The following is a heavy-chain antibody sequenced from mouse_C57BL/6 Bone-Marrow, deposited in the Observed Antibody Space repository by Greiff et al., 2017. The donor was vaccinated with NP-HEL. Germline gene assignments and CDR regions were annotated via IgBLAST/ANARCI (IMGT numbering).Heavy chain of an antibody. J-gene: IGHJ4*01. D-gene: IGHD2-12*01. CDR1: FFPFTYYC. Sequence: VHLQPSFSVLVRPGPSVPLSFPSSFFPFTYYCLCFSTQNACNDLECSCDNYPGGGYNNDNEKVNGKATLTADKSSSTAYMQFSSLTSEDSAIYYCARRGLLFFYAMDYWGQGTSVTVSS. V-gene: IGHV1-63*01. CDR2: NYPGGGYN. CDR3: ARRGLLFFYAMDY.